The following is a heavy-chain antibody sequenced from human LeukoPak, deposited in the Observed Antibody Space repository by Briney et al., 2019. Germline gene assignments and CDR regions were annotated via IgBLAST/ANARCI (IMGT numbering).Heavy chain of an antibody. Sequence: SETLSLTCTVYDYSISSGYYWGWIRQPPGKGLEWIGSIYHSGSTYYNPSLKSRVTVSVDTSKNQFSLKLSSVTAADTAVYYCARETNYGDYVFYDYWGQGTLVTVSS. D-gene: IGHD4-17*01. CDR1: DYSISSGYY. CDR2: IYHSGST. CDR3: ARETNYGDYVFYDY. V-gene: IGHV4-38-2*02. J-gene: IGHJ4*02.